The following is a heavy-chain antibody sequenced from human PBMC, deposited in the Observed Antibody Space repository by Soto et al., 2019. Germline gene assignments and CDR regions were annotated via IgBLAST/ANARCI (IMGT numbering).Heavy chain of an antibody. D-gene: IGHD3-16*01. CDR3: AWGRDYLGGDFDY. CDR2: ISYDGSNK. V-gene: IGHV3-30*03. Sequence: QVQLVESGGGVVQPGRSLRLSCAASGFTFSSYGMHWVRQAPGKGLVWVAVISYDGSNKYYADSVKGRFTISRDNSKNDLYLRMNSLRAEDTAVYYCAWGRDYLGGDFDYWGQGTVVTVCS. J-gene: IGHJ4*02. CDR1: GFTFSSYG.